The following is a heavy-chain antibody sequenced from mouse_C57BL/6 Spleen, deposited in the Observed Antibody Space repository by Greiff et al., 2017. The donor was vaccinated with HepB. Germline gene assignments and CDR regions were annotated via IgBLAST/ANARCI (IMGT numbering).Heavy chain of an antibody. D-gene: IGHD1-1*01. V-gene: IGHV1-52*01. CDR1: GYTFTSYW. Sequence: VQLQQSGAELVRPGSSVKLSCKASGYTFTSYWMHWVKQRPIQGLEWIGNIDPSDSETHYNQKFKDKATLTVDKSSSTAYMQLSSLTSEDSAVYYCARWSTTVGGDYYAMDYWGQGTSVTVSS. CDR3: ARWSTTVGGDYYAMDY. CDR2: IDPSDSET. J-gene: IGHJ4*01.